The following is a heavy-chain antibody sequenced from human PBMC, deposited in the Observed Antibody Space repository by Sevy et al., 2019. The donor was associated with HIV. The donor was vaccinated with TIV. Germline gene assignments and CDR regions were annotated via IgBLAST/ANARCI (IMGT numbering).Heavy chain of an antibody. V-gene: IGHV3-53*01. D-gene: IGHD5-12*01. CDR3: ARETLSGYNL. J-gene: IGHJ4*02. CDR2: IYSGGNT. CDR1: GFSVSTNY. Sequence: GGSLRLSCAASGFSVSTNYMSWVRQAPGKGLEWVSPIYSGGNTYYADSVKGRFTISRDNSKNTVYLQINSLRAEDTAVYYCARETLSGYNLWGQGTLVTVSS.